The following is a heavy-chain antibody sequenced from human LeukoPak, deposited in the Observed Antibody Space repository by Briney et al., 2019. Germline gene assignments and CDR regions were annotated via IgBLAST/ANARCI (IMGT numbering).Heavy chain of an antibody. CDR1: GFTFSTYG. CDR3: ANSRSRSGEMTTTYYFEY. V-gene: IGHV3-30*18. J-gene: IGHJ4*02. D-gene: IGHD5-24*01. Sequence: GGSLRLSCAASGFTFSTYGMHWVRQAPGKGLEWVAVISYDGSNKYYADSVKGRFTISRDNSKNTLYLQMNSLRAEDTAVYYCANSRSRSGEMTTTYYFEYWGQGTLVTVSS. CDR2: ISYDGSNK.